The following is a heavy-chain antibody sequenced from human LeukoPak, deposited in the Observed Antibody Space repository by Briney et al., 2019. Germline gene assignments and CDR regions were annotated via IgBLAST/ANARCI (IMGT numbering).Heavy chain of an antibody. Sequence: GGSLRLSCAASGFTFSTYNMNWVRQAPGKGLEWVSYINSGSNTTYYANSVNGRFTVSRDNAKNSLYLQMNSLRAEDTAVYYCARDLLRSGSYFYWGQGTLVTVSS. V-gene: IGHV3-48*01. D-gene: IGHD1-26*01. J-gene: IGHJ4*02. CDR2: INSGSNTT. CDR1: GFTFSTYN. CDR3: ARDLLRSGSYFY.